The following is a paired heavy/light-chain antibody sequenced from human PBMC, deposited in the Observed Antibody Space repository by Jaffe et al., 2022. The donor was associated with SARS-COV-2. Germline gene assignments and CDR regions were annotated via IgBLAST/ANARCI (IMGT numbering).Heavy chain of an antibody. D-gene: IGHD3-9*01. V-gene: IGHV3-7*03. J-gene: IGHJ6*02. Sequence: EVQLVESGGGLVQPGGSLRLSCAASGFTFSSYWMSWVRQAPGKGLEWVANIKQDGSEKYYVDSVKGRFTISRDNAKNSLYLQMNSLRAEDTAVYYCARAPSLRYFDWLPQPHLVYYYGMDVWGQGTTVTVSS. CDR1: GFTFSSYW. CDR3: ARAPSLRYFDWLPQPHLVYYYGMDV. CDR2: IKQDGSEK.
Light chain of an antibody. CDR2: AAS. CDR1: QSISSY. CDR3: QQSYSTLTWT. Sequence: DIQMTQSPSSLSASVGDRVTITCRASQSISSYLNWYQQKPGKAPKLLIYAASSLQSGVPSRFSGSGSGTDFTLTISSLQPEDFATYYCQQSYSTLTWTFGQGTKVEIK. V-gene: IGKV1-39*01. J-gene: IGKJ1*01.